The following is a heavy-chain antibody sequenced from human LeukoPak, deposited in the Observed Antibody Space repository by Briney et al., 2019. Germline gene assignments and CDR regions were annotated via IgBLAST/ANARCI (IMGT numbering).Heavy chain of an antibody. D-gene: IGHD6-19*01. CDR2: INSSGSTI. J-gene: IGHJ4*02. CDR3: ARAKIAVAVNFDY. Sequence: PGGSLRLSCAASGFTFSSYEMNWVRQAPGKGLEWVSYINSSGSTIYYADSVKGRFTISRDNAKNSLYLQMNSLRAEDTAVYYCARAKIAVAVNFDYWGQGTLVTVSS. V-gene: IGHV3-48*03. CDR1: GFTFSSYE.